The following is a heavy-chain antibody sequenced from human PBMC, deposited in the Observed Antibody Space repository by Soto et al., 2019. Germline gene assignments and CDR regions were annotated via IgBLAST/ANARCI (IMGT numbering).Heavy chain of an antibody. D-gene: IGHD6-13*01. CDR3: AKDSKLGPYYYYYMDV. Sequence: EVQLVESGGGLVQPGRSLRLSCAASGFTFDAYAMHWVRQAPGKGLEWVSGISWNSGSIGYADSVKGRFTISRDNAKNALYLQMNSLRAEDTALYYCAKDSKLGPYYYYYMDVWGKGTTVTVSS. V-gene: IGHV3-9*01. CDR2: ISWNSGSI. CDR1: GFTFDAYA. J-gene: IGHJ6*03.